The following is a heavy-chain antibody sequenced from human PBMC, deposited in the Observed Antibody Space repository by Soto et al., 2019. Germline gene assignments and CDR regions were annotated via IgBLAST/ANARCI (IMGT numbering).Heavy chain of an antibody. CDR1: GGSLNGNY. CDR2: ISPSGST. Sequence: SETLSLTCAVYGGSLNGNYWTWLRQTPGKGLEWIGEISPSGSTNYNPSLKSRVAISLDTSKNQFSLKMRSVTAADTAVYYCARPDNYFFYLDVWGKGTTVTVSS. V-gene: IGHV4-34*01. CDR3: ARPDNYFFYLDV. J-gene: IGHJ6*03.